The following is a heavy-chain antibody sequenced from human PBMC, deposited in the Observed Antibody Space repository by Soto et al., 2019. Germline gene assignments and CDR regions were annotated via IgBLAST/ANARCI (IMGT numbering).Heavy chain of an antibody. V-gene: IGHV1-2*02. J-gene: IGHJ6*02. CDR1: GYTITGDY. D-gene: IGHD2-2*01. CDR2: INPETGGT. Sequence: ASVKGYCKASGYTITGDYGHRGREDPGQGLEWMGWINPETGGTSYAQKFQGRVTLSRDTSINTAYLEVSRLRFDDAAVYFCARERYQVISDGMDVWGQGTTVTVSS. CDR3: ARERYQVISDGMDV.